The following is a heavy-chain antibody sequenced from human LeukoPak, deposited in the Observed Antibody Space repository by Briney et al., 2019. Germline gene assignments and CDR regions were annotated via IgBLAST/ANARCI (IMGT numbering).Heavy chain of an antibody. CDR1: GFTFSSYS. Sequence: GGSLRLSCAASGFTFSSYSMNWVRQAPGKGLEWVSSISSTSTYIYYADSVKGRFTISRDNAKNSLCLQMNSLRAEDTAVYYCACLVGATQDVWGKGTTVIVSS. D-gene: IGHD1-26*01. J-gene: IGHJ6*04. V-gene: IGHV3-21*01. CDR2: ISSTSTYI. CDR3: ACLVGATQDV.